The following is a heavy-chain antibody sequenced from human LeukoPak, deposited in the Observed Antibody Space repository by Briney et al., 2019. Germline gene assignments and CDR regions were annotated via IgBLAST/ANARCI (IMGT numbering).Heavy chain of an antibody. D-gene: IGHD3-22*01. CDR2: ISTSGST. CDR3: ASPRSGYRYTFDY. J-gene: IGHJ4*02. CDR1: AASISNYY. Sequence: SETLSLTCAVSAASISNYYWGWIRQAPGKGLEWVGYISTSGSTNYNPSLKSRVSISLDTSKNRFSLNLNFVTAADTAVYYCASPRSGYRYTFDYWGQGALVTVSS. V-gene: IGHV4-4*09.